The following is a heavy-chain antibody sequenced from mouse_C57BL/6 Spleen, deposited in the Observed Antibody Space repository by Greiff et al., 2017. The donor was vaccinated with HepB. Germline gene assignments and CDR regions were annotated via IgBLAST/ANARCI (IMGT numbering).Heavy chain of an antibody. CDR3: ARGSVVHWYFDV. CDR2: ISYDGSN. V-gene: IGHV3-6*01. J-gene: IGHJ1*03. D-gene: IGHD1-1*01. Sequence: VQLKQSGPGLVKPSQSLSLTCSVTGYSITSGYYWNWIRQFPGNKLEWMGYISYDGSNNYNPSLKNRISITRDTSKNQFFLKLNSVTTEDTATYYCARGSVVHWYFDVWGTGTTVTVSS. CDR1: GYSITSGYY.